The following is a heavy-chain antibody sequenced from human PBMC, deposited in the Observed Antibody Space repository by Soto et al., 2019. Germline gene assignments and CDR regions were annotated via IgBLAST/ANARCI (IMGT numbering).Heavy chain of an antibody. V-gene: IGHV1-18*01. D-gene: IGHD3-3*01. CDR2: ISAYNGNT. J-gene: IGHJ6*02. Sequence: QVQLVQSGAEVKKPGASVKVSCQASGYTFTSYGISWVRQAPGQGLEWMGWISAYNGNTNYAQKLQGRVTMTTDTSTSTAYMELRSLRSDDTAVYYCARETYYDFWSGYSGPYYYYGMDVWGQGTTVTVSS. CDR3: ARETYYDFWSGYSGPYYYYGMDV. CDR1: GYTFTSYG.